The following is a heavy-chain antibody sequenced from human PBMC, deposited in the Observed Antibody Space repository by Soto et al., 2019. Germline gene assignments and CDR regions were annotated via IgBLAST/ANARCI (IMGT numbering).Heavy chain of an antibody. CDR2: ILYNGNT. D-gene: IGHD5-12*01. Sequence: PWQPLSLTCTVSGASIIDAYYYWAWVRQPPGKGLEWIGTILYNGNTYYNASLEGRLTMSVDPSRNQFSLKLTSLTAADTAVYSCASLHSGYALDFDYWGQGAVVTAS. V-gene: IGHV4-39*01. J-gene: IGHJ4*02. CDR1: GASIIDAYYY. CDR3: ASLHSGYALDFDY.